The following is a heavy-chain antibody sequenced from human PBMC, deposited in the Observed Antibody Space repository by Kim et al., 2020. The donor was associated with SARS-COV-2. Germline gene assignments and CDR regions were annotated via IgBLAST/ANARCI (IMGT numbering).Heavy chain of an antibody. CDR1: GITFSSYA. Sequence: GGSLRLSCAASGITFSSYAMSWVRQAPGKGLDWVSGISGSAGNTYYADSVKGRFTISRDNSKNTLYLQMNSLRAEDTAVYYCAKGSHSSGYNYMVDYWGQGTLVTVSS. D-gene: IGHD3-22*01. CDR2: ISGSAGNT. CDR3: AKGSHSSGYNYMVDY. V-gene: IGHV3-23*01. J-gene: IGHJ4*02.